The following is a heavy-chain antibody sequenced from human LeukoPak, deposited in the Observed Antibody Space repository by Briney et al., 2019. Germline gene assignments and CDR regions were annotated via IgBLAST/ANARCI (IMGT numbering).Heavy chain of an antibody. D-gene: IGHD3-10*01. CDR1: GYSISSGYY. CDR2: IYHSGST. Sequence: SETLSLTCTVSGYSISSGYYWGWIRQPPGKGLEWIGSIYHSGSTYYNPSLKSRVTISVDTSKNQFSLKLSSVTAADAAVYYCARTGELWFGELSLNPLDYWGQGTLVTVSS. CDR3: ARTGELWFGELSLNPLDY. V-gene: IGHV4-38-2*02. J-gene: IGHJ4*02.